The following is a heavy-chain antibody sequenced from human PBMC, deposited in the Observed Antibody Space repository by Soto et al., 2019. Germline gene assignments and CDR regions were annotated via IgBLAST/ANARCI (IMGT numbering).Heavy chain of an antibody. CDR1: GFGFSAYA. CDR3: PEDLIPNTGVWETFDM. Sequence: EVQLLESGGGLVQPGGSLTLSCAGSGFGFSAYAMNWVRQAPGKGVQRVSGLVGSGGDKNYADSVRGRFTVSRDNSKSTLYLHLYILRDENTDLYYCPEDLIPNTGVWETFDMSGRGTHVTVSS. J-gene: IGHJ3*02. D-gene: IGHD2-8*01. CDR2: LVGSGGDK. V-gene: IGHV3-23*01.